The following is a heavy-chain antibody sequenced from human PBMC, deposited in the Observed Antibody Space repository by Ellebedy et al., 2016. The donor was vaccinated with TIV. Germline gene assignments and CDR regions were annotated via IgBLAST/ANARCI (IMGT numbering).Heavy chain of an antibody. CDR3: ARLTPDYGDYRGGRQYYFDF. J-gene: IGHJ4*02. CDR2: ISYSGDT. D-gene: IGHD4-17*01. Sequence: MPSETLSLTCTVSGDSIPRSGYRWGWIRQPPGKGLEWIASISYSGDTYYNPSLRSRVTISADTSKNQFSLKLNSVAAADTAVFYCARLTPDYGDYRGGRQYYFDFWGQGTPVTVSS. CDR1: GDSIPRSGYR. V-gene: IGHV4-39*01.